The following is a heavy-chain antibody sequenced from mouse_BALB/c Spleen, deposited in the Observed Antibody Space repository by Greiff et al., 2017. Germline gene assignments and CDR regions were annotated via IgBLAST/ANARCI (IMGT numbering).Heavy chain of an antibody. CDR3: TRRTGTRYFDV. CDR2: IYPSDSYT. Sequence: QVQLQQSGAELVRPGASVKLSCKASGYTFTSYWINWVKQRPGQGLEWIGNIYPSDSYTNYNQKFKDKATLTVDKSSSTAYMQLSSPTSEDSAVYYFTRRTGTRYFDVWGAGTTVTVSS. V-gene: IGHV1-69*02. CDR1: GYTFTSYW. J-gene: IGHJ1*01. D-gene: IGHD4-1*01.